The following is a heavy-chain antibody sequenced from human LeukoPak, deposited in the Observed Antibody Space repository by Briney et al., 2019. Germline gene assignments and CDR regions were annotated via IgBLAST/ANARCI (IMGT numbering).Heavy chain of an antibody. CDR1: GYTFTSYG. V-gene: IGHV1-18*01. CDR3: AREALSWQLVPYYYYGMDV. CDR2: ISAYNGNT. D-gene: IGHD6-13*01. Sequence: ASVKVSCKASGYTFTSYGISWVRQAPGQGLEWMGWISAYNGNTNYAQKLQGRVTMITDTSTSTAYMELRSLRSDDTAVYYCAREALSWQLVPYYYYGMDVWGQGTTVTVSS. J-gene: IGHJ6*02.